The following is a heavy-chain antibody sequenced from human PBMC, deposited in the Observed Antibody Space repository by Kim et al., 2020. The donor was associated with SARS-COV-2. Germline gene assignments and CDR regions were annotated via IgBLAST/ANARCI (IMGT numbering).Heavy chain of an antibody. Sequence: SETLSLTCTVSGGSISSSSYYWGWIRQPPGKGLEWIGSIYYSGSTYYNPSLKSRVTISVDTSKNQFSLRLSSVTAADTAVYYCARRGYGSGSYYFDYWG. CDR1: GGSISSSSYY. CDR2: IYYSGST. V-gene: IGHV4-39*01. J-gene: IGHJ4*01. D-gene: IGHD3-10*01. CDR3: ARRGYGSGSYYFDY.